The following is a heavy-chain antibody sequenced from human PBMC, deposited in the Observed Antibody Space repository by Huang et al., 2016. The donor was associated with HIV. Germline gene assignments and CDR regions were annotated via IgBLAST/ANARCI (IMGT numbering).Heavy chain of an antibody. CDR2: ISSDGSNK. D-gene: IGHD3-10*01. CDR3: ARTGSYYYGSGSYHFGDY. Sequence: QVQLVESGGGVVQPGRSLRLSCAASGFAFSSYAMHWVRQAAGKGVEWLEMISSDGSNKNYAHSVKGRFTISRDNSKGTVYLQMNSLRPEDTAVYSCARTGSYYYGSGSYHFGDYWGQGTLVTVSS. CDR1: GFAFSSYA. J-gene: IGHJ4*02. V-gene: IGHV3-30-3*01.